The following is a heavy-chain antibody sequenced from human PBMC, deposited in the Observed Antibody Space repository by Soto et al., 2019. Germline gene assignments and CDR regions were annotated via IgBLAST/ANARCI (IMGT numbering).Heavy chain of an antibody. J-gene: IGHJ6*02. D-gene: IGHD4-4*01. CDR1: GYSFTTYY. CDR3: AREVIGNYYGMDV. CDR2: INPSGGST. Sequence: RASVKVSCKASGYSFTTYYLHWVRQAPGQGFEWVGVINPSGGSTTYAQKFQGRVTMTRDTSKSTVYMELTSLRSEDTAVYYCAREVIGNYYGMDVWGQGTTVTVSS. V-gene: IGHV1-46*01.